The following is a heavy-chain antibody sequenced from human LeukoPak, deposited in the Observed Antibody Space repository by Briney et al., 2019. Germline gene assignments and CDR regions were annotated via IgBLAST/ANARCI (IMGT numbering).Heavy chain of an antibody. CDR2: ISYDGSNK. J-gene: IGHJ4*02. CDR3: AKDWGYSGYEFYY. Sequence: HPGGSLRLSCAASGFTFSSYGMHWVRQAPGKGLEWVAVISYDGSNKYYADSVKGRFTISRDNSKNTLYLQMNSLRAEDTAVYYCAKDWGYSGYEFYYWGQGTLVTVSS. V-gene: IGHV3-30*18. D-gene: IGHD5-12*01. CDR1: GFTFSSYG.